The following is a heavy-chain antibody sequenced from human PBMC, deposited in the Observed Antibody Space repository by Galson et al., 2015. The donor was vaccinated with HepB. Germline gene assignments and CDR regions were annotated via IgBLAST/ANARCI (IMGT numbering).Heavy chain of an antibody. CDR3: ARESIAARKGLAFDI. V-gene: IGHV2-70*04. J-gene: IGHJ3*02. D-gene: IGHD6-6*01. CDR1: GFSLSTSGMR. CDR2: IDWDDDK. Sequence: PALVKPTQTLTLTCTFSGFSLSTSGMRVSWIRQPPGKALEWLARIDWDDDKFYSTSLKTRLTISKDTSKNQVVLTMTNMDPVDTATYYCARESIAARKGLAFDIWGQGTMVTVSS.